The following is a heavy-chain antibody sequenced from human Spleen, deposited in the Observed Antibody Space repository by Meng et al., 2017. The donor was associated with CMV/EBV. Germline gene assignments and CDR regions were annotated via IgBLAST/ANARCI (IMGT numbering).Heavy chain of an antibody. V-gene: IGHV1-2*02. J-gene: IGHJ4*02. CDR2: INPNRGDT. D-gene: IGHD4-11*01. CDR3: ARAGSYSNHGYYFDY. CDR1: GHTLTGSY. Sequence: ASVKVSCKASGHTLTGSYVHWVRQAPGQRPEWMGWINPNRGDTNYAQQFQGRVTLTRDTSISTAYMELSRLRSDDTAVYYCARAGSYSNHGYYFDYWGQGTLVTVSS.